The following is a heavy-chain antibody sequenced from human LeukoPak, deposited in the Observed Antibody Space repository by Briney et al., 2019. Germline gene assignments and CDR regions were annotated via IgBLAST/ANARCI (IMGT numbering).Heavy chain of an antibody. CDR1: GFIFSNYW. Sequence: GGSLRLSCAASGFIFSNYWMTWVRHAPGKGLEWVATIKQDGGEKYYVDSVKGRFTISRDNSKNTLYLQMNSLRDEDTAVYYCARDEGQQLVFSTKLHKWFDSWDQGILVTVYS. V-gene: IGHV3-7*01. J-gene: IGHJ5*01. CDR2: IKQDGGEK. D-gene: IGHD6-13*01. CDR3: ARDEGQQLVFSTKLHKWFDS.